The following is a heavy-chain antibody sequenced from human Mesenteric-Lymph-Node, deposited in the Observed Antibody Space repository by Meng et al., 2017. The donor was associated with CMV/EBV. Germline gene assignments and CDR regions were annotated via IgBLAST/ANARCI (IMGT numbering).Heavy chain of an antibody. D-gene: IGHD3-9*01. J-gene: IGHJ6*02. CDR3: ARDSTQAYYDILTGYYPLLGLGMDV. CDR2: IIPILGIA. V-gene: IGHV1-69*10. Sequence: SVKVSCKASGGTFSSYAISWVRQAPGQGLEWMGGIIPILGIANYAQKFQGRVTITADKSTSTAHMELSSLRSEDTAVYYCARDSTQAYYDILTGYYPLLGLGMDVWGQGTTVTVSS. CDR1: GGTFSSYA.